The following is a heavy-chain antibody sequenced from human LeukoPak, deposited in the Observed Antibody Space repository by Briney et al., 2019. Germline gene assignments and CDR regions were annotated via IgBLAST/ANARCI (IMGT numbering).Heavy chain of an antibody. CDR3: ARTQQLDY. CDR1: GYTFTGYY. J-gene: IGHJ4*02. Sequence: ASVKVSCKASGYTFTGYYMHWVRQAPGQGLEWMGWISAYNGNTNYAQKLQGRVTMTTDTSTSTAYMELRSLRSDDTAVYYCARTQQLDYWGQGTLVTVSS. CDR2: ISAYNGNT. V-gene: IGHV1-18*04. D-gene: IGHD6-13*01.